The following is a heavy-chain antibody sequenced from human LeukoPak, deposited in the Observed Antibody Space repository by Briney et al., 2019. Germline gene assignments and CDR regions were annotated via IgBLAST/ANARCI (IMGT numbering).Heavy chain of an antibody. V-gene: IGHV4-59*01. CDR2: IYYSGST. CDR3: ARDFLKVDLVPAAPHNWFDP. CDR1: GGSISSYY. Sequence: SETLSLTCTVSGGSISSYYWSWIRQPPGKGLEWIGYIYYSGSTKFNPSLKSRVTISVDTSKNQFSLKLSSVTAADTAVYYCARDFLKVDLVPAAPHNWFDPWGQGTLVTVSS. D-gene: IGHD2-2*01. J-gene: IGHJ5*02.